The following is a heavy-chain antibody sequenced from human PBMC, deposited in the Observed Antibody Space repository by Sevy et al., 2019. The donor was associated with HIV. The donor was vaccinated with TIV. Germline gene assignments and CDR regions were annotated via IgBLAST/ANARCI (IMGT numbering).Heavy chain of an antibody. CDR1: GFTFSDYY. CDR2: ISSSGSTI. Sequence: GGSLRLSCAASGFTFSDYYMSWIRQAPGKGLEWVSYISSSGSTIYYADSVKGRFTISRDNAKNSLYLQMNSLRAEDTAVYYCTTAPIVAAGDYKYYGMDVWGQGTTVTVSS. CDR3: TTAPIVAAGDYKYYGMDV. D-gene: IGHD6-13*01. J-gene: IGHJ6*02. V-gene: IGHV3-11*01.